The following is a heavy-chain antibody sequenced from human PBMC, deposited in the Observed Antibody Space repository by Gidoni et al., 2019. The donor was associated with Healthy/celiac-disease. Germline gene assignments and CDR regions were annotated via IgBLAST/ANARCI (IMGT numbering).Heavy chain of an antibody. CDR3: AREGEHIVVVIAIRDYGMDV. CDR1: GFTFSSYS. J-gene: IGHJ6*02. CDR2: ISSSSSYI. Sequence: EVQLVESGGGLVKPGGSMRLSCAASGFTFSSYSMNWVRQAPGKGLEWVSSISSSSSYIYYADSVKGRFTISRDNAKNSLYLQMNSLRAEDTAVYYCAREGEHIVVVIAIRDYGMDVWGQGTTVTVSS. D-gene: IGHD2-21*01. V-gene: IGHV3-21*01.